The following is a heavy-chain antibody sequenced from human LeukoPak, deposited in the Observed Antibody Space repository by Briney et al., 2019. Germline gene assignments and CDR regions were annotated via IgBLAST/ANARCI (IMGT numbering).Heavy chain of an antibody. D-gene: IGHD6-13*01. J-gene: IGHJ6*03. CDR1: GFTFSSYG. Sequence: GGSLRLSCAASGFTFSSYGMHWVRQAPGKGLEWVAVISYDGSNKYYADSVKGRFTISRDNSKNTLYLQMNSLRAEDTAVYYCTRPGIAAAEDYYYYYMDVWGKGTTVTVSS. V-gene: IGHV3-30*03. CDR2: ISYDGSNK. CDR3: TRPGIAAAEDYYYYYMDV.